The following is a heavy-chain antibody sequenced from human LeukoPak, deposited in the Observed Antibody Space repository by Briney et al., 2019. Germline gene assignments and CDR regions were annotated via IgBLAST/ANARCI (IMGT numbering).Heavy chain of an antibody. D-gene: IGHD2-15*01. V-gene: IGHV3-48*03. Sequence: GGSLRLSCAASGFTFSSYEMSWVRQAPGKGLEWVSYISSSGSTIYYADSVKGRFTISRDNAKNSLYLQMNSLRAEDTAVYYCARDGDCSGGSCYGWGAFDIWGQGTMVTVSS. CDR2: ISSSGSTI. CDR1: GFTFSSYE. J-gene: IGHJ3*02. CDR3: ARDGDCSGGSCYGWGAFDI.